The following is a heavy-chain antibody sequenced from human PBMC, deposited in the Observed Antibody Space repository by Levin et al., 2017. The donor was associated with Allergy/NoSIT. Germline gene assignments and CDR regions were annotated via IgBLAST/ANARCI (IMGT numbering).Heavy chain of an antibody. V-gene: IGHV1-69*01. CDR3: ARVGAGHYGPGTYLSPTYYYYGMDV. Sequence: KSGESLKISCKASGGTFSNHAISWVRQAPGQGLEWMGGSIPMLGTSNYAQKFQGRVTITADESTSTAYMELSGLTSAGTAVYYCARVGAGHYGPGTYLSPTYYYYGMDVWGQGTTVTVSS. J-gene: IGHJ6*02. CDR1: GGTFSNHA. D-gene: IGHD3-10*01. CDR2: SIPMLGTS.